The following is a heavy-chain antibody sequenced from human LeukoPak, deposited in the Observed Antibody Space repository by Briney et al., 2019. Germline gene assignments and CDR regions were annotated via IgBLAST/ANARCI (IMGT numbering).Heavy chain of an antibody. CDR3: ARTYYDFWSGSRYWYFQL. Sequence: PSETLSLTCTVSSGSISSSYYWSWIRQPPGRGLEWIGCIYYSGSTNYNPSLKSRVTISVDTSKNQFSLKLSSVTAADTAVYYCARTYYDFWSGSRYWYFQLWGRGTLVTVSS. CDR1: SGSISSSYY. V-gene: IGHV4-59*08. J-gene: IGHJ2*01. D-gene: IGHD3-3*01. CDR2: IYYSGST.